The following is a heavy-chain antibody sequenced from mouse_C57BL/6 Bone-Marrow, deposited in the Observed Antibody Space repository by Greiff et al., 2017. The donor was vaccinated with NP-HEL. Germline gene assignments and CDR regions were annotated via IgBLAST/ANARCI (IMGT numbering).Heavy chain of an antibody. CDR1: GYTFTDYY. J-gene: IGHJ2*01. CDR3: ASEGTGLDY. CDR2: INPYNGGT. Sequence: EVQLVESGPVLVKPGASVKMSCKASGYTFTDYYMNWVKQSHGKSLEWIGVINPYNGGTSYNQKFKGKATLTVDKSSSTAYMELNSLTSEDSAVYYCASEGTGLDYWGQGTTLTVSS. V-gene: IGHV1-19*01. D-gene: IGHD3-3*01.